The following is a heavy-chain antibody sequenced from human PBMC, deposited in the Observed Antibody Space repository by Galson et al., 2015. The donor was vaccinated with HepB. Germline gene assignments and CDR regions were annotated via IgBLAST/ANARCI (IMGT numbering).Heavy chain of an antibody. CDR1: GDSVSSNSAA. V-gene: IGHV6-1*01. J-gene: IGHJ2*01. CDR3: AREQWLVRPLYWYFDL. Sequence: CAISGDSVSSNSAAWNWIRQSPSRGLEWLGRTYYRSKWYNDYAVSVKSRITINPDTSKNQFSLRLNSVTPEDTAVYYCAREQWLVRPLYWYFDLWGRGTLVTVSS. D-gene: IGHD6-19*01. CDR2: TYYRSKWYN.